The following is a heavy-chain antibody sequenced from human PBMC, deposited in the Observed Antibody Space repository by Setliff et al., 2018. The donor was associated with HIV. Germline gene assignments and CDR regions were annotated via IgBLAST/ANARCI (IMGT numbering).Heavy chain of an antibody. CDR3: TQSQHLQYQMAAFDI. V-gene: IGHV3-23*01. J-gene: IGHJ3*02. D-gene: IGHD1-1*01. CDR2: ISGSGGHT. CDR1: GFTFSNYA. Sequence: SCAVSGFTFSNYAMNWVRQAPGKGLEWVSGISGSGGHTYYAESVKGRFTISRDKSKNTLYLQMNSLRAEDTAVYYCTQSQHLQYQMAAFDIWGQGTEVTVSS.